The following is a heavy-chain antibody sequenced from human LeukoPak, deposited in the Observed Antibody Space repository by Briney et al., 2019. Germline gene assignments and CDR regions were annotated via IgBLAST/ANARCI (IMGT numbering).Heavy chain of an antibody. CDR2: IKQDGSVN. J-gene: IGHJ5*02. CDR1: GFTFSASW. D-gene: IGHD3-16*01. CDR3: ARVGQVMDASRTHHTAWIDP. V-gene: IGHV3-7*05. Sequence: ESLSLTCTASGFTFSASWLAWVWHTPGQGLGLVANIKQDGSVNLYVDSVKGRFTISRDNAKDSLYLQMNSLRVEDTAVYYCARVGQVMDASRTHHTAWIDPWGQGTLVTVSS.